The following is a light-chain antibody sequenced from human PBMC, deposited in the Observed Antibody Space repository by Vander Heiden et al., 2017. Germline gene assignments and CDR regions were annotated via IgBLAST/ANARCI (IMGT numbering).Light chain of an antibody. CDR2: DAS. J-gene: IGKJ4*01. V-gene: IGKV3-11*01. Sequence: EIVLTQSPATLSLSPGERATLSCRASQSVNTYLAWYQQKPGQAPRLLIYDASNRATGIPARFSGSGYGTDFTLTISSREPEDFAVYYCQQRSNWHRLTFGGGTKVEIK. CDR1: QSVNTY. CDR3: QQRSNWHRLT.